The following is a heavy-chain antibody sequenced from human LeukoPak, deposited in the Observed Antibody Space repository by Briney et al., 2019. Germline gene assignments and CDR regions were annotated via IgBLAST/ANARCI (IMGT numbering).Heavy chain of an antibody. J-gene: IGHJ6*03. CDR1: GYTFTGYY. CDR3: ARDARYCSGGSCSYYYYYYMDV. CDR2: INPSGGST. D-gene: IGHD2-15*01. Sequence: GASVKVSCKASGYTFTGYYMHWVRQAPGQGLEWMGIINPSGGSTSYAQKFQGRVTMTRDTSTSTVYMELSSLRSEDTAVYYCARDARYCSGGSCSYYYYYYMDVWGKGTTVTISS. V-gene: IGHV1-46*01.